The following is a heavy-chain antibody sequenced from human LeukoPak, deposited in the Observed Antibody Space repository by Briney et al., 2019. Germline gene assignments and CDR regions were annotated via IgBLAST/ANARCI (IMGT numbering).Heavy chain of an antibody. Sequence: GGSLRLSCAASGFTFSSYSMNWVRQAPGKGLEWVSSISSSSSYIYYADSVKGRFTISRDNAKNSLYLQMNSLRAEDTAVYYCARDYYGSGSYSVFDYWGQGILVTVSS. V-gene: IGHV3-21*01. CDR1: GFTFSSYS. CDR2: ISSSSSYI. J-gene: IGHJ4*02. D-gene: IGHD3-10*01. CDR3: ARDYYGSGSYSVFDY.